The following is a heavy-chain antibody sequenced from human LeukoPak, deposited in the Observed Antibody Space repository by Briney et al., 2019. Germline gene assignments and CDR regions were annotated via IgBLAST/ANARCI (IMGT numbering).Heavy chain of an antibody. V-gene: IGHV3-21*01. Sequence: GGSLRLSCEASGFTFSAYTMNWVRQAPGKGLEWASSISTYGSYIYYTDSVKGRFTISRDNAKNSLFVQMSSLRAEDTAVYYCARESLSGDLDYWGQGTLVTVSS. CDR1: GFTFSAYT. CDR2: ISTYGSYI. D-gene: IGHD4-17*01. J-gene: IGHJ4*02. CDR3: ARESLSGDLDY.